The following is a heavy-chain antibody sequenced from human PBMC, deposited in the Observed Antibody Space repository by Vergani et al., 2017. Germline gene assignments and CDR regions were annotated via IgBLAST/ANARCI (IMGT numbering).Heavy chain of an antibody. D-gene: IGHD2-15*01. V-gene: IGHV4-59*01. J-gene: IGHJ4*02. CDR2: ICYTGIT. CDR1: GGSFNNYY. Sequence: QVQLQESGPGLVKPSETLSLTCIVSGGSFNNYYWSWIRQPPGKGLEWIGYICYTGITNYNPSPKSRVTISLDTAEKQFSLKVRSVTVADTAVYYCERWWNYFDYWGQGNLVTVSS. CDR3: ERWWNYFDY.